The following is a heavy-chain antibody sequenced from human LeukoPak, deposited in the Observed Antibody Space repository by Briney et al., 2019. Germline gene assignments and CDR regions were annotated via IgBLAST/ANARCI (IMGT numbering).Heavy chain of an antibody. D-gene: IGHD4-23*01. CDR2: INHSGST. V-gene: IGHV4-34*01. CDR1: GGSLSGYY. CDR3: ARETTVGYFDD. Sequence: SETLSLTCAVYGGSLSGYYWSWIRQPAGKGLEWIGEINHSGSTNYNPSLKSRVTISVDTSKNQFSLKLSSVTAADTAVYYCARETTVGYFDDWGQGTLVTVSS. J-gene: IGHJ4*02.